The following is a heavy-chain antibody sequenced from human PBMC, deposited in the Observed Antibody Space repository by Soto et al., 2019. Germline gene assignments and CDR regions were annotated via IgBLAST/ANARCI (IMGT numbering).Heavy chain of an antibody. CDR1: GDTFTIFA. Sequence: QVQLVQSGAEVKKPGSSVKVSCKASGDTFTIFAISWVRQAPGQGPEWMGGIIPTIGTTNYAQRFQGRITITGDESTGTAYMELSSLKSEDTAVYYCARDLGSGYDPGDYWGQGTLVTVSS. CDR3: ARDLGSGYDPGDY. J-gene: IGHJ4*02. D-gene: IGHD5-12*01. CDR2: IIPTIGTT. V-gene: IGHV1-69*12.